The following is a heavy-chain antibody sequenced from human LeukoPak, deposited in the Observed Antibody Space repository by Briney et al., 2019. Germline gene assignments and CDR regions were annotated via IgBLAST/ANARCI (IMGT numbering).Heavy chain of an antibody. CDR2: ISNDGSSR. CDR3: ASASSHRIAAGGDY. Sequence: PGGSLRLSCAASGFTFTNYWMHWVRQGRGKGLVWVSRISNDGSSRHYADSVKGRFTISRDNSKNMMYLQMNSLRAEDTAVYYCASASSHRIAAGGDYWGHGTLVTVSS. V-gene: IGHV3-74*01. J-gene: IGHJ4*01. D-gene: IGHD6-13*01. CDR1: GFTFTNYW.